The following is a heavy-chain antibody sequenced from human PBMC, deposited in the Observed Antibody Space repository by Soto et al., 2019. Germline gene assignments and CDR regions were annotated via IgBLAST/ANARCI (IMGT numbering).Heavy chain of an antibody. Sequence: QVRLQQWGAGLVRPSETLSLTCAVYGGSFNNYCWSWIRQPPGKGLEWIGEVCPGGRTNYSPTLKREVRIAVEGSKHKFSLRLTSVTVADTAVYYCARGDYGQYDAYNWFDPWGQGNLVIVAS. CDR2: VCPGGRT. V-gene: IGHV4-34*02. CDR1: GGSFNNYC. J-gene: IGHJ5*02. D-gene: IGHD3-10*01. CDR3: ARGDYGQYDAYNWFDP.